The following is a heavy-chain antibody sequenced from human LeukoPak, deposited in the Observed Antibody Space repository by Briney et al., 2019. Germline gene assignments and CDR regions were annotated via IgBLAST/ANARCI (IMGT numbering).Heavy chain of an antibody. D-gene: IGHD4/OR15-4a*01. CDR1: GGSISSYY. V-gene: IGHV4-59*01. Sequence: PSETLSLTCTVSGGSISSYYWSWIRQPPGKGLEWFGYIYYSGDTNYNPSLKSRVTLSLDTSRNQLSLQLTSVTTADTAVYYCVRGPYGASISKWFDPWGQGTLVIVSS. CDR3: VRGPYGASISKWFDP. J-gene: IGHJ5*02. CDR2: IYYSGDT.